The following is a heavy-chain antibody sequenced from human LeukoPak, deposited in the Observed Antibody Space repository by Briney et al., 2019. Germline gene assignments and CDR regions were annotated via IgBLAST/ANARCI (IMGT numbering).Heavy chain of an antibody. CDR3: ARELPNTGYFDY. J-gene: IGHJ4*02. Sequence: ASVKLSCKASGFTFTSYYIHWVRQAPGQELEWMGVISPSGDSTSYAQKFQGRVTMTRDTSTNTVYMELSSLRSEDTAVYYCARELPNTGYFDYWGQGTLVTVSS. CDR1: GFTFTSYY. CDR2: ISPSGDST. V-gene: IGHV1-46*01. D-gene: IGHD2-15*01.